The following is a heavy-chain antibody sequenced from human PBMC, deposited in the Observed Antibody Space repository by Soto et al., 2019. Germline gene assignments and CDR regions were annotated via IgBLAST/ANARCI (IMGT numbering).Heavy chain of an antibody. CDR2: INSDGSRT. CDR1: GFTFSSYW. D-gene: IGHD3-22*01. V-gene: IGHV3-74*01. CDR3: ARGDGDYYDGNGYLGRH. Sequence: EVQLVESGGGIVQPGGSLRLSCAASGFTFSSYWMHWVRQAPGTGLVWVSRINSDGSRTSYADSAKGRFTISSNNAKNTVYLQMDSLRAEDTAVYYCARGDGDYYDGNGYLGRHWGQGTLVTVSS. J-gene: IGHJ4*02.